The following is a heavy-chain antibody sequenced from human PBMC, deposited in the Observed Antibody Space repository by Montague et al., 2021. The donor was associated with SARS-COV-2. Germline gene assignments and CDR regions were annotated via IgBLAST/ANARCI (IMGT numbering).Heavy chain of an antibody. V-gene: IGHV3-33*01. J-gene: IGHJ4*02. CDR1: GFIFSSYG. Sequence: PLRLSCAASGFIFSSYGMHWVRQAPGKGLEWVAHIWYDGSNENYVDSAKGRFTISRDNFKNTLYLQMNSLRAEDTAIYYCARGSVGGYYFDYWGQGTLVTVSS. D-gene: IGHD1-26*01. CDR3: ARGSVGGYYFDY. CDR2: IWYDGSNE.